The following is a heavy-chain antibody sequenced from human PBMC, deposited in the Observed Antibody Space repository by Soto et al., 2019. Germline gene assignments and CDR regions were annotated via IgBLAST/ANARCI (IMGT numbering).Heavy chain of an antibody. Sequence: GGSLRLSCAASGFTFSSYGMHWVRQAPGKGLEWVAVIWYDGSNKYYADSVKGRFTISRDNSKNTLYLQMNSLRAEDTAVYYCVRDRPGYGSDYYYGMDVWGQGTTVTVSS. CDR1: GFTFSSYG. CDR3: VRDRPGYGSDYYYGMDV. CDR2: IWYDGSNK. V-gene: IGHV3-33*01. J-gene: IGHJ6*02. D-gene: IGHD2-15*01.